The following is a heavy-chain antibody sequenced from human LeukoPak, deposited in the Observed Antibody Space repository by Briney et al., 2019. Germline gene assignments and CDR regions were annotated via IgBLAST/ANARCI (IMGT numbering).Heavy chain of an antibody. CDR1: GFPFSSYA. D-gene: IGHD3-16*01. J-gene: IGHJ6*02. V-gene: IGHV3-64D*09. CDR3: VRRFSFGPYGMDV. CDR2: ISDSGGST. Sequence: GGSLRLSCSASGFPFSSYAMHWVRQAPGKGLEYVSAISDSGGSTYYADSVKGRFTISRDNSKNTLYLQMSSLRAEDTAVYFLVRRFSFGPYGMDVWGQGTPVNVSS.